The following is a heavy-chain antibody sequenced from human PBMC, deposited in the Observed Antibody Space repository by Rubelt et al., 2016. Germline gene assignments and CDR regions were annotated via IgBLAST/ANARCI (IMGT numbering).Heavy chain of an antibody. Sequence: QVQLQQWGAGLLKPSETLSLTCAVYGGSFSGYYWSWIRQPPGKGLEWIGEINHRGSTNYNPSLKIRVTISVDPSKNQFSPKLGSVTAADTAVYYCARETVDYDVWSGYYHIDYWGQGTLVTVSS. CDR1: GGSFSGYY. V-gene: IGHV4-34*01. D-gene: IGHD3-3*01. J-gene: IGHJ4*02. CDR3: ARETVDYDVWSGYYHIDY. CDR2: INHRGST.